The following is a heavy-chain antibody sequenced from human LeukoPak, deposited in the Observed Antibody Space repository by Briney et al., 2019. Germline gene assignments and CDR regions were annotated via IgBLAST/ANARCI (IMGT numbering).Heavy chain of an antibody. CDR1: GYTFTGYY. D-gene: IGHD6-19*01. CDR2: IKPNSGGT. J-gene: IGHJ6*03. CDR3: ARESVAGRSGYYYYYMDV. V-gene: IGHV1-2*02. Sequence: ASVKVSCKASGYTFTGYYMHWVRQAPGPGLEWMGWIKPNSGGTNYSQKFQGRVTMTRDTSISTAYMEMSRLRADDTAVYYCARESVAGRSGYYYYYMDVWGKGTTVTVSS.